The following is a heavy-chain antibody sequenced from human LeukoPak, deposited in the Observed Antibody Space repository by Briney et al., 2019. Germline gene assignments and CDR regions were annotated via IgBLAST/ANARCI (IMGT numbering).Heavy chain of an antibody. CDR1: GGSISSYY. CDR3: ARITYYYDSSPGSFDY. D-gene: IGHD3-22*01. V-gene: IGHV4-59*01. J-gene: IGHJ4*02. Sequence: SETLSLTCTVSGGSISSYYWSWIRQPPGKGLEWIGYIYYSGSTNYNPSLKSRVTIPVDTSKNQFSLKLSSVTAADTAVYYCARITYYYDSSPGSFDYWGQGTLVTVSS. CDR2: IYYSGST.